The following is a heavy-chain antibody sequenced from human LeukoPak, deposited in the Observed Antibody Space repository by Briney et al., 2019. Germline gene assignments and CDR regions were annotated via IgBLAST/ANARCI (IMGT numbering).Heavy chain of an antibody. V-gene: IGHV3-23*01. J-gene: IGHJ4*02. CDR3: AKGAYDYVELGYFDY. Sequence: GGALRLSGAASGFSFSNYAMSWVRQAPGKGLEWVSLIVSSSGSTFYADSVKGRFTISRDNSKNTLYLQMNSLRAEDTAVYYCAKGAYDYVELGYFDYWGQGTLVTVST. D-gene: IGHD5-12*01. CDR1: GFSFSNYA. CDR2: IVSSSGST.